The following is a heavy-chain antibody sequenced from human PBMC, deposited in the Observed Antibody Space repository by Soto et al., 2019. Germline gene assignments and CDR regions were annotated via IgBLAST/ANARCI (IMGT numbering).Heavy chain of an antibody. CDR1: GITFSSYG. CDR3: ASIGRGKNWNDITDVYYGMDV. D-gene: IGHD1-1*01. J-gene: IGHJ6*02. CDR2: IWHNGNNK. V-gene: IGHV3-33*01. Sequence: QVQLVESGGGVVQPGRSLRLSCAASGITFSSYGMHWVRQAPGKGLEWVAVIWHNGNNKYYADSVKGRFTISRDNSKNMLYLQMNSLIIEDTAVYYCASIGRGKNWNDITDVYYGMDVWGQGTTVTVSS.